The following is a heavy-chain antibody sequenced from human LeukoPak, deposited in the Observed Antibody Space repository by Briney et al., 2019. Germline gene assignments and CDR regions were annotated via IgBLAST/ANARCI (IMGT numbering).Heavy chain of an antibody. V-gene: IGHV3-21*01. J-gene: IGHJ4*02. CDR2: ISSSSSYI. D-gene: IGHD6-13*01. Sequence: GGSLRLSCAASGSTFSSYSMNWVRQAPGKGLEWVSSISSSSSYIYYADSVKGRFTISRDNAKNSLYLQMNSLRAEDTAVYYCARDLWVTIAADGPRGFDYWGQGTLVTVSS. CDR1: GSTFSSYS. CDR3: ARDLWVTIAADGPRGFDY.